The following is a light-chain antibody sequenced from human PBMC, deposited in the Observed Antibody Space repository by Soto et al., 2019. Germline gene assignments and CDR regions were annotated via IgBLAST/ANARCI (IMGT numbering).Light chain of an antibody. CDR3: QQRYNWPPLT. CDR1: QSVRSY. J-gene: IGKJ4*02. V-gene: IGKV3-11*01. Sequence: EIVLTQSPATLSLSPGERATLSCRASQSVRSYLAWYQQKPGQAPRLLIYDTSNRATGIPARFSGSGSGTDFTLTISSLGPEDFAVYYCQQRYNWPPLTFGGGTKVEIK. CDR2: DTS.